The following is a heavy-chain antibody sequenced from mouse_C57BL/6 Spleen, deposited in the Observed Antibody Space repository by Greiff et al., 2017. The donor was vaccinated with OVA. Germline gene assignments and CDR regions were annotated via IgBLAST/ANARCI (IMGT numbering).Heavy chain of an antibody. Sequence: QVQLKESGAELVRPGASVTLSCKASGYTFTDYEMHWVKQTPVHGLEWIGAIDPETGGTAYNQKFKGKAILTAYKSSSTAYMELRSLTSEDSAVYYCTRRGKGYWYFDVWGTGTTVTVSS. CDR3: TRRGKGYWYFDV. CDR1: GYTFTDYE. CDR2: IDPETGGT. J-gene: IGHJ1*03. V-gene: IGHV1-15*01. D-gene: IGHD1-3*01.